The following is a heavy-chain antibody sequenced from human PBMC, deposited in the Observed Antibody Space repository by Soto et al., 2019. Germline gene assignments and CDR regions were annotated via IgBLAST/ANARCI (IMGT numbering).Heavy chain of an antibody. CDR3: ATESYYHWQY. CDR2: IKQDGSVK. CDR1: GFTFSGYW. J-gene: IGHJ4*02. D-gene: IGHD3-9*01. Sequence: EVQLVESGGDLVQPGGSLRLSCAASGFTFSGYWMAWVRQAPGKGLEWVANIKQDGSVKYYVDSLKGRFTICRDNAKNSLYLQMDSLRAEDTAVYFCATESYYHWQYWGQGTLVTVSS. V-gene: IGHV3-7*01.